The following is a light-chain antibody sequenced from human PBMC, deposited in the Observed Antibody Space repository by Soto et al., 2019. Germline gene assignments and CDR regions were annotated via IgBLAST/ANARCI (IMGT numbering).Light chain of an antibody. V-gene: IGKV3-20*01. Sequence: EIVLTQSPGTLSLSPGERATLSCRASESVSDNLAWYQQRSGQAPRLVIYGASSRASAVPDRFSGSVSGADFTLTISRLEPEDFAVYYCQQYGSSPLSFGGGTKVEIK. CDR1: ESVSDN. J-gene: IGKJ4*01. CDR2: GAS. CDR3: QQYGSSPLS.